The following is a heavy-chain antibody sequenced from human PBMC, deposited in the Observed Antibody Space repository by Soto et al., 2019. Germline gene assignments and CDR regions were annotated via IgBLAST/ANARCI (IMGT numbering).Heavy chain of an antibody. Sequence: ASVKVSCKNSGYTFTNHGINWVRQAPGQGLECMGWINPYNANTNYAPNLHGRVTMTTDTSTTTAYMDLRSLTSDDTAVYYCARDRVAGIWGDAFDIWGQGAVVTVSS. CDR2: INPYNANT. V-gene: IGHV1-18*04. D-gene: IGHD3-16*01. CDR3: ARDRVAGIWGDAFDI. CDR1: GYTFTNHG. J-gene: IGHJ3*02.